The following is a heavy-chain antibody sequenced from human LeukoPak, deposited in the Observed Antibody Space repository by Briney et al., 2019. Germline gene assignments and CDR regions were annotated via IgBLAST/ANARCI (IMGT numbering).Heavy chain of an antibody. CDR1: GFTFSSYS. V-gene: IGHV3-21*01. Sequence: PGGSLRLSCAASGFTFSSYSMNCVPPAPGKGREWGSSISSSSSYIYYADSEKGRFTISRDNAKNSLYLQMNSLRAEDTAVYYCAKDPYYYDSSGIDYWGQGTLVTVSS. CDR2: ISSSSSYI. CDR3: AKDPYYYDSSGIDY. J-gene: IGHJ4*02. D-gene: IGHD3-22*01.